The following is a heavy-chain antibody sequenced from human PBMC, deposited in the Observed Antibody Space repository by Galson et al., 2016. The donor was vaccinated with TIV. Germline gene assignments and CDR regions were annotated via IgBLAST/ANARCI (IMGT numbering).Heavy chain of an antibody. J-gene: IGHJ4*02. V-gene: IGHV1-24*01. CDR1: GVTLSELS. Sequence: SVKVSCKVSGVTLSELSIHWVRQAPGGGLEWMGGFEPEEGETIYAQNFQGRVAMTEDTSTNTAYMELRRLRSEDTALYYCATNLARRTMAGTKDYWGQGTWVTVSS. CDR2: FEPEEGET. D-gene: IGHD6-19*01. CDR3: ATNLARRTMAGTKDY.